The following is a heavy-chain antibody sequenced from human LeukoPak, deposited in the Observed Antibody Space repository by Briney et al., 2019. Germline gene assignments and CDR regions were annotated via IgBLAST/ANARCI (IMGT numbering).Heavy chain of an antibody. CDR2: INPNSGGT. J-gene: IGHJ4*02. CDR3: ARAWDIVVAPAAPFDY. D-gene: IGHD2-2*01. Sequence: GASVKVSCKASGYTFTGYYMHWVRQAPGQGLEWMGWINPNSGGTNYAQKFQGRVTMTRDTSISTAYMELSRLRSDDTAVYYCARAWDIVVAPAAPFDYWGQGTLVTVSS. CDR1: GYTFTGYY. V-gene: IGHV1-2*02.